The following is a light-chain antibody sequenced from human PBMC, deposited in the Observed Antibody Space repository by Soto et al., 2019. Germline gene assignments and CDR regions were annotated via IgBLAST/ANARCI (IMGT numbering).Light chain of an antibody. CDR3: SSFAGINTFPSV. Sequence: QSLLTQPPSASGSTRQSVSVCCTVTSRNVGAYDYVSWYQQNPDKTPKLMIYEINKRSSGVPDRFSGSKSGNTASLAVSGLQGEAEADYYCSSFAGINTFPSVFGNWTNVTV. V-gene: IGLV2-8*01. CDR1: SRNVGAYDY. CDR2: EIN. J-gene: IGLJ1*01.